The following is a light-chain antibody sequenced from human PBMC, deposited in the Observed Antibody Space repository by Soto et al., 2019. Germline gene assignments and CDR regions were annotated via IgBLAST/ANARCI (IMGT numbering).Light chain of an antibody. Sequence: DIQMTQSPSTLSASVGDRVTTPCRASQTINNRLAWYQQKPGKAPKLLIYDVSTLESGVPSRFSGSGSGTEFTLTISSLQPDDFATYYCQQYDSFWTMFGQGTKVDIK. CDR3: QQYDSFWTM. CDR2: DVS. V-gene: IGKV1-5*01. J-gene: IGKJ1*01. CDR1: QTINNR.